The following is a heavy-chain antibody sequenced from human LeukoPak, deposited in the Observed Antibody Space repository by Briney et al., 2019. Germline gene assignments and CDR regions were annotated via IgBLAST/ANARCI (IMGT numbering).Heavy chain of an antibody. J-gene: IGHJ6*02. CDR3: ARHKPPYGDYYYYYGMDV. V-gene: IGHV4-59*08. Sequence: PSETLSLTCTVSGGSISSYYWSWIRQPPGKGLEWIGYIYYSGSTNYNPSLKSRVTISVDTSNNQFSLKLSSVTAADTAVYYCARHKPPYGDYYYYYGMDVWGQGTTVSVSS. CDR1: GGSISSYY. D-gene: IGHD4-17*01. CDR2: IYYSGST.